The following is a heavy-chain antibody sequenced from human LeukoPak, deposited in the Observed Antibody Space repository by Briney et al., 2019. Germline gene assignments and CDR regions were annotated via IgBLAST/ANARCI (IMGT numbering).Heavy chain of an antibody. D-gene: IGHD3-3*01. J-gene: IGHJ5*02. V-gene: IGHV4-59*08. Sequence: PSETLSLTCTVSGGSISTYYWSWIRQPPGKGLEWIGDIYYSGSTNYNPSLRSRVTISVDTSKNQFSLKLSSVTAADTAVYYCARVTIFGVVMSWGQGTLVTVSS. CDR3: ARVTIFGVVMS. CDR2: IYYSGST. CDR1: GGSISTYY.